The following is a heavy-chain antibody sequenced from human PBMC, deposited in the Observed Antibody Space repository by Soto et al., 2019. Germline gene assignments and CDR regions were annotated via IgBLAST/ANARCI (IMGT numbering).Heavy chain of an antibody. Sequence: QVQLVESGGGVVQPGRSLRLSCAASGFPFSSYAMHWVRQVPGKGLEWVALISYDGTNKYYADSVKGRFTISRDNSKNTLYLQMNSLRAEDTAVYYCASSQYCSVSSCYSNWGQGTLVTVSS. D-gene: IGHD2-15*01. CDR2: ISYDGTNK. CDR1: GFPFSSYA. CDR3: ASSQYCSVSSCYSN. J-gene: IGHJ4*02. V-gene: IGHV3-30-3*01.